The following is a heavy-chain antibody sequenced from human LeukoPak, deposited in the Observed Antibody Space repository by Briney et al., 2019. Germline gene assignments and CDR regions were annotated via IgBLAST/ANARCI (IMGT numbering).Heavy chain of an antibody. CDR2: ISGSGGST. J-gene: IGHJ5*02. CDR1: GFTFSSYA. D-gene: IGHD3-22*01. V-gene: IGHV3-23*01. Sequence: PGGSLRLSCAASGFTFSSYAMSWVRQAPGKGLEWVSAISGSGGSTYYADSVKGRFTISRDNSKNTLYLQMNSLRAEDTAVYYRAKGHSYYDNMGDWFDPWGQGTLVTVSS. CDR3: AKGHSYYDNMGDWFDP.